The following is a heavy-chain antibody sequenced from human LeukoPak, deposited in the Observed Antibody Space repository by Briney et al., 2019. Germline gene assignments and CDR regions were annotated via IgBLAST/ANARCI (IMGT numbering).Heavy chain of an antibody. Sequence: PGRSLRLSCAASGFTFSSYGMHWVRQAPGKGLEWVATIWYDGSNKYYADSVKGRFTISRDNSKNTLYLQMNSLGGEDTAVYYCVRGPYGSGSYRWRQGTLVTVSA. D-gene: IGHD3-10*01. CDR3: VRGPYGSGSYR. CDR1: GFTFSSYG. CDR2: IWYDGSNK. V-gene: IGHV3-33*01. J-gene: IGHJ4*02.